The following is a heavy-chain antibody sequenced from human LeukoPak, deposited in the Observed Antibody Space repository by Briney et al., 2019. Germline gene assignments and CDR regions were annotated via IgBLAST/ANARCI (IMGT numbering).Heavy chain of an antibody. J-gene: IGHJ4*02. D-gene: IGHD3-22*01. CDR3: ARMYYYDSSGYYDFGSGGPIDY. V-gene: IGHV5-51*01. CDR1: GYSFTSYW. CDR2: IYPGDSDT. Sequence: GESLKISCKGSGYSFTSYWIGWVRQMPGKGLEWMGIIYPGDSDTRYSPSFQGQVTISADKSISTAYLQWSSLKASDTAMYYCARMYYYDSSGYYDFGSGGPIDYWGQGTLVTASS.